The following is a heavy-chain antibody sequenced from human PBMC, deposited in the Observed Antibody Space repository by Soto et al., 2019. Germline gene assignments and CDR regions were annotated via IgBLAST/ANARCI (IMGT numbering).Heavy chain of an antibody. CDR2: IYKSATT. D-gene: IGHD2-15*01. V-gene: IGHV4-30-4*01. CDR3: PRGRYCLTGRCFPNWFDS. J-gene: IGHJ5*01. Sequence: PSETLSLTCSVSGDSISTVDYFWAWIRQPPGQALEYIGYIYKSATTYYNPSFDSRVAISLDTSKSQFSLNVTSVTAAYASVYFCPRGRYCLTGRCFPNWFDSWGQGTLVTVSS. CDR1: GDSISTVDYF.